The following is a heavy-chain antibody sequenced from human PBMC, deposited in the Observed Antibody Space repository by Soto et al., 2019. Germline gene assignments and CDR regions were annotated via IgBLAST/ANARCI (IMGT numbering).Heavy chain of an antibody. D-gene: IGHD1-20*01. V-gene: IGHV3-23*01. Sequence: EVQLLESGGGLVQPGGSLRLSCAASGFTFSSYAMSWVRQAPGKGLEWVSAISGSGGSTYYADSVKGRFTISRDNSKNTLYLQMNSLRVEDTAVYYCAKFYNWNPQKGSWFDPWGQGTLVTVSS. CDR1: GFTFSSYA. J-gene: IGHJ5*02. CDR2: ISGSGGST. CDR3: AKFYNWNPQKGSWFDP.